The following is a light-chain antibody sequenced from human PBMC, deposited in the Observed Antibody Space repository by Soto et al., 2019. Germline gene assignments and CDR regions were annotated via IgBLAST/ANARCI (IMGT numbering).Light chain of an antibody. J-gene: IGLJ1*01. V-gene: IGLV1-47*01. Sequence: QSALTQPPSASGTPGQRVTISCSGSSSNIGSNYVYWYQQLPGTAPKLLIYRNNQRPSGVPDRFSGSKSGTSASLAISGLRSEDEADYYCAAWDDSLSAPYVFGTGTKVTVL. CDR3: AAWDDSLSAPYV. CDR1: SSNIGSNY. CDR2: RNN.